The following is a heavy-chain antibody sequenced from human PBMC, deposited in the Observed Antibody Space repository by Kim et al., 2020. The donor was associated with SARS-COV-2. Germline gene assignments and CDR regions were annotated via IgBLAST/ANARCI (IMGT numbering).Heavy chain of an antibody. CDR3: ASTIFGVVITAGVDY. CDR2: ISYDGSNK. Sequence: GGSLRLSCAASGFTFSSYGMHWVRQAPGKGLEWVAVISYDGSNKYYADSVKGRFTISRDNSKNTLYLQMNSLRAEDTAVYYCASTIFGVVITAGVDYWG. J-gene: IGHJ4*01. V-gene: IGHV3-30*03. CDR1: GFTFSSYG. D-gene: IGHD3-3*01.